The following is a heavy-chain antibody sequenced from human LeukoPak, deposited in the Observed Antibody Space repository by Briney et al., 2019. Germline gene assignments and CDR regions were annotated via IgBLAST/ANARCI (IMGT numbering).Heavy chain of an antibody. Sequence: PSETLSLPCAVYGVSFSGYYWNWIRQPPGKGLEWIGEINHSGSTNFNPSLKSRVTISIDTSKNQFSLKLSSLTAADTAVYYCARSPGDSRGDYFYFDYWGQGTLVTVSS. CDR2: INHSGST. J-gene: IGHJ4*02. V-gene: IGHV4-34*01. CDR1: GVSFSGYY. D-gene: IGHD3-22*01. CDR3: ARSPGDSRGDYFYFDY.